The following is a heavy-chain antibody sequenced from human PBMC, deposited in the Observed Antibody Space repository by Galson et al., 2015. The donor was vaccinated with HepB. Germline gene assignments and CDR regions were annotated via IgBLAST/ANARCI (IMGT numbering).Heavy chain of an antibody. D-gene: IGHD2-15*01. Sequence: SLRLSCAASGFTFSNYAMNWVRQAPGKGLEWVSAISTSGDRTYYADSVKGRFTISRDNSKNTLYLQMNSLRAEDTAVYYCAKGGWIVGGGDYWGKGTLVTVSS. CDR1: GFTFSNYA. CDR3: AKGGWIVGGGDY. CDR2: ISTSGDRT. J-gene: IGHJ4*02. V-gene: IGHV3-23*01.